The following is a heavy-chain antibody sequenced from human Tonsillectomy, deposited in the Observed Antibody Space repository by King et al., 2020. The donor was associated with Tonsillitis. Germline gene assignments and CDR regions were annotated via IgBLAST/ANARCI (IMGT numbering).Heavy chain of an antibody. CDR2: INHSGST. D-gene: IGHD2-15*01. Sequence: VQLQQWGAGLLKPSETLSLTCAIYGGSFSGYSWSWIRQPPGKGLEWIGEINHSGSTNYNPSLKSRVTISVDTSKTQFSLKLSSVTAADTAVYYCARRSLGYCSGGSCFEYFQHWGQGTLVTVSS. J-gene: IGHJ1*01. CDR1: GGSFSGYS. CDR3: ARRSLGYCSGGSCFEYFQH. V-gene: IGHV4-34*01.